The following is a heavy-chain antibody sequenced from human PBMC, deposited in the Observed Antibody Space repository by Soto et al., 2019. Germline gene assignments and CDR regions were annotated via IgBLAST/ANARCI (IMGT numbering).Heavy chain of an antibody. CDR2: IYYSGST. V-gene: IGHV4-39*01. CDR3: ARLNLGCGELKPTWCAP. D-gene: IGHD3-10*01. J-gene: IGHJ5*02. Sequence: QPPGQGQEWIGRIYYSGSTYYNPSPKSRVTIPVDTSKNQFSLKRSSVTAADTAVYYCARLNLGCGELKPTWCAPWGQGTPVTVSA.